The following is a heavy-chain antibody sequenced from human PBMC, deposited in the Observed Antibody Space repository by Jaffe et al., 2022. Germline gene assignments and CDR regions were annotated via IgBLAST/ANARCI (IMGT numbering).Heavy chain of an antibody. J-gene: IGHJ4*02. Sequence: QLQLQESGPGLVKPSETLSLTCTVSGGSISSSSYYWGWIRQPPGKGLEWIGSIYYSGSTYYNPSLKSRVTISVDTSKNQFSLKLSSVTAADTAVYYCARHEYRMVQGVIDYWGQGTLVTVSS. CDR2: IYYSGST. CDR1: GGSISSSSYY. CDR3: ARHEYRMVQGVIDY. D-gene: IGHD3-10*01. V-gene: IGHV4-39*01.